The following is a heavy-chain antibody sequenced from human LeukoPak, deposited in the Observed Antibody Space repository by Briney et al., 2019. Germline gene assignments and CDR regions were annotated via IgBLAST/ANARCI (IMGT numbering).Heavy chain of an antibody. J-gene: IGHJ4*02. CDR2: IIPIFGTA. V-gene: IGHV1-69*05. D-gene: IGHD5-12*01. CDR3: ARESLDIVATSYFDY. CDR1: GGTFSSYA. Sequence: SVKVSCKASGGTFSSYAISWVRQAPGQGLEWMGRIIPIFGTANNAQKFQGRVTITTDESTSTAYMELSSLRSEDTAVYYCARESLDIVATSYFDYWGQGTLVTVSS.